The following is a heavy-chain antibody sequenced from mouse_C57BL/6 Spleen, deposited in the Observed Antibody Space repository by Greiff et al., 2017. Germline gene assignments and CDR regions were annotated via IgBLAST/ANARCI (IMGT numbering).Heavy chain of an antibody. Sequence: QVQLKESGPELVKPGASVKISCKASGYAFSSSWMNWVKQRPGKGLEWIGRIYPGDGDTNYNGKFKGKATLTADKSSSTAYMQLSSLTSEDSAVYFCARGGTTVVAPAFAYWGQGTLVTVSA. CDR3: ARGGTTVVAPAFAY. CDR1: GYAFSSSW. D-gene: IGHD1-1*01. CDR2: IYPGDGDT. J-gene: IGHJ3*01. V-gene: IGHV1-82*01.